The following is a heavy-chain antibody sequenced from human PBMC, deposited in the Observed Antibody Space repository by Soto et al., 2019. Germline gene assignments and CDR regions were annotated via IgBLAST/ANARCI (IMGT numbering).Heavy chain of an antibody. V-gene: IGHV4-39*01. CDR2: IYYSGST. Sequence: PSETLSLTCTVSGGSISSSSYYWGWIRQPPGKGLEWIGSIYYSGSTYYNPSLKSRVTISVDTSKNQFSLKLSSVTAADTAVYYCARGATHYYGSGSYYNLLGYWGQGTLVTVSS. J-gene: IGHJ4*02. CDR1: GGSISSSSYY. D-gene: IGHD3-10*01. CDR3: ARGATHYYGSGSYYNLLGY.